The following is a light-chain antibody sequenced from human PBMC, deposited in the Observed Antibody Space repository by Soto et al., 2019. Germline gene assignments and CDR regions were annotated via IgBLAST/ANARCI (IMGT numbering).Light chain of an antibody. CDR2: GGS. CDR3: QQYGSSPET. V-gene: IGKV3-15*01. Sequence: EVVMTQSPATLSASPGERVTLSCRASQNLGSSLAWYQQRPGQAPRLLLYGGSTRATGIPARFSGSGSGTEFTVTISSLQSEDFAVYYCQQYGSSPETFGQGTKVEIK. J-gene: IGKJ1*01. CDR1: QNLGSS.